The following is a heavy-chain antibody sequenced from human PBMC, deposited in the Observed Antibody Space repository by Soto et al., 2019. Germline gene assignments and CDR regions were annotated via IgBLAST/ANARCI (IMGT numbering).Heavy chain of an antibody. CDR1: GFTFSSYA. V-gene: IGHV3-23*01. D-gene: IGHD6-19*01. CDR3: AKDRHVGIAVAGPHFDY. J-gene: IGHJ4*02. Sequence: PGGSLRLSCAASGFTFSSYAMSWVRQAPGKGLEWVSAISGSGGSTYYADSVKGRFTISRDNSKNTLYLRMNSLRAEDTAVYYCAKDRHVGIAVAGPHFDYWGQGTLVTVSS. CDR2: ISGSGGST.